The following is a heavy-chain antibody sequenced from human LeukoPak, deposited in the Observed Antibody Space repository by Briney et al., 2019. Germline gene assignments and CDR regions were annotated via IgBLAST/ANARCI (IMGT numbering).Heavy chain of an antibody. V-gene: IGHV3-30*04. J-gene: IGHJ3*02. D-gene: IGHD5-24*01. Sequence: GGSLRLSCAASGFTFSSYAMHWVRQAPGKGLEWVAVISYDGSNKYYADSVKGRFTISRDNSKNTLYLQMNSLRAEDTAVYYCARERRDGYNFDAFDIWGQGTMVTVSS. CDR3: ARERRDGYNFDAFDI. CDR2: ISYDGSNK. CDR1: GFTFSSYA.